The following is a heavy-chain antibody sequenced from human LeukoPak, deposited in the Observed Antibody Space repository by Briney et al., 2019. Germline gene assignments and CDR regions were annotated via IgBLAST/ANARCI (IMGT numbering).Heavy chain of an antibody. Sequence: SVKVSCKASGGTFSSYAISWVRQAPGQGLEWMGRIIPIFGTANYAQKFQGRVTITADKSTSTAYMELSSLRSEDTAVYYCAFNLAARPYNRFDPWGQGTLVTVSS. D-gene: IGHD6-6*01. V-gene: IGHV1-69*06. J-gene: IGHJ5*02. CDR3: AFNLAARPYNRFDP. CDR2: IIPIFGTA. CDR1: GGTFSSYA.